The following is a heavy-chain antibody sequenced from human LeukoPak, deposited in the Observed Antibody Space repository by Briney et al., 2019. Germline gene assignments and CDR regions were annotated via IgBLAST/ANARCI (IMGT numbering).Heavy chain of an antibody. CDR2: INRAGTTI. D-gene: IGHD3-16*01. J-gene: IGHJ5*02. CDR3: ARLLGDATIYDL. V-gene: IGHV3-7*01. CDR1: GFTLDSHW. Sequence: PGGSLRLSCAASGFTLDSHWMSWVRQALGKGLEWVATINRAGTTIHYVDSLKGRFMISRDNAKNSLFLQMNSLRDEDTAMYYCARLLGDATIYDLWGQGTLVTVSS.